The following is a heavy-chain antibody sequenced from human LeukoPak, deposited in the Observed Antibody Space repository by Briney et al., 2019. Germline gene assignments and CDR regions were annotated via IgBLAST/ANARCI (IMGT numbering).Heavy chain of an antibody. Sequence: SETLSLTCTVSGGSISSYYWSWIRQPPGKGLEWIGYIYYSGSTYYNPSLKSRVTISVDTSKNQFSLKLSSVTAADTAVYYCAREGSGYDYDYWGQGTLVTVSS. CDR3: AREGSGYDYDY. CDR1: GGSISSYY. CDR2: IYYSGST. D-gene: IGHD5-12*01. J-gene: IGHJ4*02. V-gene: IGHV4-59*12.